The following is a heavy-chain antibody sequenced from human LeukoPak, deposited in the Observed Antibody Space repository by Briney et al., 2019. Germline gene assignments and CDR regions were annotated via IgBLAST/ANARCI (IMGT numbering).Heavy chain of an antibody. CDR2: INPNSGGT. V-gene: IGHV1-2*02. CDR1: GFTFSSYA. D-gene: IGHD6-19*01. Sequence: GGSLRLSCVVSGFTFSSYAMHWVRQAPGQGLEWMGWINPNSGGTNYAQKFQGRVTMTRDTSISTAYMELSRLRSEDTAVYYCARGRSPKGWLEPGAFDIWGQGTMVTVSS. CDR3: ARGRSPKGWLEPGAFDI. J-gene: IGHJ3*02.